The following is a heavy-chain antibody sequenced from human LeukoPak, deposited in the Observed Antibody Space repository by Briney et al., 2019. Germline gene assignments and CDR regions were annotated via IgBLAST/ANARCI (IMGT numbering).Heavy chain of an antibody. V-gene: IGHV4-61*02. J-gene: IGHJ4*02. CDR2: IYTSGST. CDR1: GGSISSGSYY. CDR3: ARAADFWGSYPIYYFDY. D-gene: IGHD3-3*01. Sequence: SETLSLTCTVSGGSISSGSYYWSWIRQPAGKGLEWIGRIYTSGSTNYNPSLKSRVTISVDTSKNQFSPKLTSVTAADTAVYYCARAADFWGSYPIYYFDYWGQGTLVTVSS.